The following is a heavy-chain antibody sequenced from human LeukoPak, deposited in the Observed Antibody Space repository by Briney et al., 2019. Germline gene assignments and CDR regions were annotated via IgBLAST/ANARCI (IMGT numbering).Heavy chain of an antibody. J-gene: IGHJ5*02. D-gene: IGHD2-15*01. V-gene: IGHV3-30*04. CDR2: ISYDGSNK. Sequence: GRSLRLSCAASGFTFSSYAMHWVRQAPGKGLEWVAVISYDGSNKYYADSVKGRFTISRDNAKNSLYLQMNSLRAEDTAVYYCAREVVAGFDPWGQGTLVTVSS. CDR1: GFTFSSYA. CDR3: AREVVAGFDP.